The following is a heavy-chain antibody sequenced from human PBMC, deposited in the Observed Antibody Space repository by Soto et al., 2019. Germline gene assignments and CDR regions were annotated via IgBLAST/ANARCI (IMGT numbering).Heavy chain of an antibody. Sequence: EVQLVESGGGLVKPGGSLRLSCAASGFSFSNAWMNWVRQAPGKGLEWVGRIKSQTDGGTTDYTAPVKGRFTISRDDSKNTLYLQMNCLKTEDTAVYYCTTSIKSKVIGWGQGTLVTVSS. V-gene: IGHV3-15*07. J-gene: IGHJ4*02. CDR1: GFSFSNAW. CDR2: IKSQTDGGTT. D-gene: IGHD2-21*01. CDR3: TTSIKSKVIG.